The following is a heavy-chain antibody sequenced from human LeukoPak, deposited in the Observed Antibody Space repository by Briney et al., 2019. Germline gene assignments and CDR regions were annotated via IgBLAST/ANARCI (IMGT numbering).Heavy chain of an antibody. J-gene: IGHJ6*02. CDR3: ARHVYYYAMDV. CDR2: IYYSGST. CDR1: GGSFSGYY. Sequence: SETLSLTCAVYGGSFSGYYWSWIRQPPGKGLEWIGYIYYSGSTNYNPSLKSRVTISVDTSKNQFSLKLSSVTAADTAVYYCARHVYYYAMDVWGQGTTVTVSS. V-gene: IGHV4-59*08.